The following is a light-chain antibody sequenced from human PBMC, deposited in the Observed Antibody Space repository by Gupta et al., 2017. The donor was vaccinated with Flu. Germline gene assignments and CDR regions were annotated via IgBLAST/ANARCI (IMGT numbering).Light chain of an antibody. V-gene: IGLV3-21*02. CDR2: DTR. Sequence: SYALTQSSSVSVAPGQTARITCGGDNIGRKSVNWYQQKPNQAPLLVVSDTRDRPSGIPVRFAGSRSGNAATLTITNVAAGDEADDYCQVWNTADDQCIFGGGTRLTVL. CDR3: QVWNTADDQCI. CDR1: NIGRKS. J-gene: IGLJ2*01.